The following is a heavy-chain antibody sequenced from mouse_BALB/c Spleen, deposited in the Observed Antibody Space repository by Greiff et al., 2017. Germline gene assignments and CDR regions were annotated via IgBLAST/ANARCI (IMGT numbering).Heavy chain of an antibody. CDR1: GFTFSSYA. Sequence: EVKLMESGGGLVKPGGSLKLSCAASGFTFSSYAMSWVRQTPEKRLEWVATINSNGGSTYYPDSVKGRFTISRDNAKNTLYLQMSSLKSEDTAMYYCARDWDDGNYVYYAMDYWGQGTSVTVSS. J-gene: IGHJ4*01. CDR3: ARDWDDGNYVYYAMDY. V-gene: IGHV5-6-3*01. CDR2: INSNGGST. D-gene: IGHD2-3*01.